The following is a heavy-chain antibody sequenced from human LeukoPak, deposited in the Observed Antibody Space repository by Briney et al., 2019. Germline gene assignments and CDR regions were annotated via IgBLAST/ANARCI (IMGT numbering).Heavy chain of an antibody. Sequence: GGSLRLSCAASGFTFSSYSMNWVRQAPGKGLEWVSSISWNSGSIGYADAVKGRFTISRDNAKNSLYLQMNSLRAEDTALYYCAKDMGMGDSSGYYDYFDYWGQGTLVTVSS. V-gene: IGHV3-9*01. CDR2: ISWNSGSI. J-gene: IGHJ4*02. CDR1: GFTFSSYS. CDR3: AKDMGMGDSSGYYDYFDY. D-gene: IGHD3-22*01.